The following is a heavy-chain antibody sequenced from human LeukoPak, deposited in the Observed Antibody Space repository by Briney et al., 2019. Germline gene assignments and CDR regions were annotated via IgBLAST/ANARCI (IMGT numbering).Heavy chain of an antibody. J-gene: IGHJ4*02. CDR2: ISSSSTNI. V-gene: IGHV3-48*02. CDR3: EGHNYGGPFDY. CDR1: GFTLSSYS. Sequence: PGGSLRLSCEASGFTLSSYSMNWVRQAPGKGLERVSYISSSSTNIYYADSVKGRFTISRDNAKNSRYLQMNSLRDEDTAVYYCEGHNYGGPFDYWGLGTLVTVSS. D-gene: IGHD4/OR15-4a*01.